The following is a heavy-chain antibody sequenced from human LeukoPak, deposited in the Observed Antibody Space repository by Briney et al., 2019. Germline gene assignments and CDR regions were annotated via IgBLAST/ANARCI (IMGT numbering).Heavy chain of an antibody. Sequence: GGSLRLSCVASGFTFSDYFMSWIRQAPGKGLEWLSFINSAGDNIYYADSVKGRFTISRDNAKKTLYLEMSSLRMEDTAIYYCATSCVFDHWGQGTLVTVSS. CDR1: GFTFSDYF. J-gene: IGHJ4*02. CDR2: INSAGDNI. CDR3: ATSCVFDH. V-gene: IGHV3-11*04.